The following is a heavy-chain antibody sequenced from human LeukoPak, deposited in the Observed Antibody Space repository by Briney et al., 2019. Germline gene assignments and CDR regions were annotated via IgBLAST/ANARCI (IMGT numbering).Heavy chain of an antibody. CDR3: AKVSWSRSDPDY. CDR2: ILGSGAKT. D-gene: IGHD3-3*01. CDR1: GFTFSSYD. V-gene: IGHV3-23*01. J-gene: IGHJ4*02. Sequence: PGGSLRLSCAASGFTFSSYDMSWVRQAPGKGLEWVSGILGSGAKTFYADSVRGRFTTSRDNSKNTLYLQMNNLRDDDTAVYYCAKVSWSRSDPDYWGQGTLVTVSS.